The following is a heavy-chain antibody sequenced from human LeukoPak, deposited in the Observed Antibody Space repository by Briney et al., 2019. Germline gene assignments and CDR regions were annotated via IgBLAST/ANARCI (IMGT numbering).Heavy chain of an antibody. Sequence: GGSLRLSCAASGFTFGDYWMTWVRQAPGKGLEWVAKIKQDGSEKYYVDSVKGRFTISRDNAKNSLYLQMSSLRAEDTAVYYCARQYTYAVNWGQGSLVTVSS. CDR2: IKQDGSEK. D-gene: IGHD5-18*01. V-gene: IGHV3-7*01. CDR3: ARQYTYAVN. CDR1: GFTFGDYW. J-gene: IGHJ4*02.